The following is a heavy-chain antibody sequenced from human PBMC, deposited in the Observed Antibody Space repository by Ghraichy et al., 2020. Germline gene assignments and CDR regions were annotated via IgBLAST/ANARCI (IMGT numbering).Heavy chain of an antibody. CDR3: ARGDPVVRAFDY. D-gene: IGHD3-10*01. Sequence: SETLSLTCTVSGGSISSYYWSWIRQPPGKGLEWIGYIYYSGSTNYNPSLKSRVTISVDTSKNQFSLKLSSVTAADTAVYYCARGDPVVRAFDYWGQGTLVTVSS. V-gene: IGHV4-59*01. CDR2: IYYSGST. J-gene: IGHJ4*02. CDR1: GGSISSYY.